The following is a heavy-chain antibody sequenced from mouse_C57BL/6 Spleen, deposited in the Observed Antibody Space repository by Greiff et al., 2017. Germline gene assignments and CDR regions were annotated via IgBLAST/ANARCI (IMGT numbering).Heavy chain of an antibody. CDR3: ARGSNLGLMDY. J-gene: IGHJ2*01. V-gene: IGHV1-76*01. CDR2: IYPGSGNT. CDR1: GYTFTDYY. D-gene: IGHD1-1*01. Sequence: QVQLQQPGAELVRPGASVKLSCKASGYTFTDYYINWVKQRPGQGLEWIGRIYPGSGNTYYNEKFKGKATLTAEKSSSTAYMQLSRLTSEDSAVYDCARGSNLGLMDYWGQGTTLTVSS.